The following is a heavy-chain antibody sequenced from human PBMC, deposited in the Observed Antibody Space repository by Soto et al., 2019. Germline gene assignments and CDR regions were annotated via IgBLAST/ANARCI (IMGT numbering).Heavy chain of an antibody. CDR3: AIDLHGDPYA. D-gene: IGHD4-17*01. CDR1: GYTFTSYG. Sequence: QVQLVQSGAEVKKPGASVKVSCKASGYTFTSYGISWVRQAPGQGLEWMGWISAYNGNTNYAQKLQGRVTMTTDTSTSEAYMELRGLGCDDTGVYYCAIDLHGDPYAWGEGTLVTVSS. CDR2: ISAYNGNT. V-gene: IGHV1-18*01. J-gene: IGHJ5*02.